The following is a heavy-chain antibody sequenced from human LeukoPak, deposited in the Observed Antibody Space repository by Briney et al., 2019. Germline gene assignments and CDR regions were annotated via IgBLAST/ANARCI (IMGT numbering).Heavy chain of an antibody. J-gene: IGHJ5*02. D-gene: IGHD1-26*01. V-gene: IGHV4-34*01. Sequence: PSETLSLTCAVYGGSFSGYYWSWIRQPPGKGLEWIGEINHSGSTNYSPSLKSRVTISVDTSKNQFSLKLSSVTAADTAVYYCARGRMGRYISANWFDPWGQGTLVTVSS. CDR1: GGSFSGYY. CDR2: INHSGST. CDR3: ARGRMGRYISANWFDP.